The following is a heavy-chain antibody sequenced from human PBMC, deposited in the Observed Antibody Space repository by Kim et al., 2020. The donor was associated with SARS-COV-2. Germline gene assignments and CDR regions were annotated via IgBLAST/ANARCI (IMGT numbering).Heavy chain of an antibody. D-gene: IGHD2-15*01. CDR2: IYYSGST. V-gene: IGHV4-59*08. Sequence: SETLSLTCTVSGGSISSYYWSWIRQPPGKGLEWIGYIYYSGSTNYNPSLKSRVTISVDTSKNQFSLKLSSVTAADTAVYYCARQGYCSGGSCYSWYFDYWGQGTLVTVSS. CDR3: ARQGYCSGGSCYSWYFDY. CDR1: GGSISSYY. J-gene: IGHJ4*02.